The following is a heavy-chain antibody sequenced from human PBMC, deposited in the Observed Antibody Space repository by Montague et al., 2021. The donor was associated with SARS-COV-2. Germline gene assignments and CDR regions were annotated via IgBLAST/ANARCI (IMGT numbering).Heavy chain of an antibody. Sequence: SETLSLTCTVSGGSLNKHYCSWIRKAPGKELEWLGNIFYKGNTNXNVXFWGRVSMSLDTPQNQFSLRLTSLTAADTAVYYCARSISSSGARDNWGQGILVTVSS. V-gene: IGHV4-59*11. J-gene: IGHJ4*02. CDR3: ARSISSSGARDN. CDR2: IFYKGNT. D-gene: IGHD3-22*01. CDR1: GGSLNKHY.